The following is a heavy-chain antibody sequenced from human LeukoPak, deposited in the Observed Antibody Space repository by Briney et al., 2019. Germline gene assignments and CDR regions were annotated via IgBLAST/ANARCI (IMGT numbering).Heavy chain of an antibody. CDR2: ISGSGGGA. V-gene: IGHV3-23*01. Sequence: PGGSLRLSCAASGFTFSSYAMSWVRQAPGKGLEWVSAISGSGGGAYYADSVRGRFTISRDNAKNSLYLQMNSLRAEDTAVYYCARLSTVTNFDYWGQGTLVTVSS. CDR3: ARLSTVTNFDY. D-gene: IGHD4-17*01. CDR1: GFTFSSYA. J-gene: IGHJ4*02.